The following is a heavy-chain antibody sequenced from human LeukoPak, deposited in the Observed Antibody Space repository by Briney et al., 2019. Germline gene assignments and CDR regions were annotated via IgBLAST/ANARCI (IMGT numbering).Heavy chain of an antibody. CDR2: IYTSGST. J-gene: IGHJ4*02. CDR3: ARVVEYYRYYYDSSGDRKYFDY. Sequence: SETLSLTCTVSGGSISSGSYYWSWIRQPAGKGLEWIGRIYTSGSTNYNPSLKSRVTISVDTSKNQFSLKLSSVTAADTAVYYCARVVEYYRYYYDSSGDRKYFDYWGQGTLVTVPS. D-gene: IGHD3-22*01. CDR1: GGSISSGSYY. V-gene: IGHV4-61*02.